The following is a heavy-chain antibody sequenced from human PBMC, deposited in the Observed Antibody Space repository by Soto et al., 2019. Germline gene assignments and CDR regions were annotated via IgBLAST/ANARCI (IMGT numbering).Heavy chain of an antibody. Sequence: GGSLRLSCAASGFTFSSYAMHWVRQAPGKGLEWVAVISYDGSNKYYADSVKGRFTISRDNSKNTLYLQMNSLRAEDTAVYYCARGGDYYDSSGYSLTPNFFDYWGQGTLVTSPQ. V-gene: IGHV3-30-3*01. CDR3: ARGGDYYDSSGYSLTPNFFDY. CDR2: ISYDGSNK. CDR1: GFTFSSYA. J-gene: IGHJ4*02. D-gene: IGHD3-22*01.